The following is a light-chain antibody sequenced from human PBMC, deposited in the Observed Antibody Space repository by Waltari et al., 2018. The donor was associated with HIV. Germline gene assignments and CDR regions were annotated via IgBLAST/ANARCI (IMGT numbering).Light chain of an antibody. CDR1: EDISNY. Sequence: DIQMTQSPSSLSASVGDRVTITCQASEDISNYLNWYQKKPGRPPKLLIYDAFNLETGVPSRFSGSGSGTRFTLTISSLQSEDFAVYYCQQYDGWPPWTFGQGTKVEIK. CDR2: DAF. J-gene: IGKJ1*01. V-gene: IGKV1-33*01. CDR3: QQYDGWPPWT.